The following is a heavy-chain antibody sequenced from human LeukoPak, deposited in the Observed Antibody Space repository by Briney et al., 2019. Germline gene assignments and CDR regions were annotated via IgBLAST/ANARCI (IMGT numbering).Heavy chain of an antibody. V-gene: IGHV4-39*01. J-gene: IGHJ4*02. CDR1: GGSISSSSYY. Sequence: SETLSLTCTVSGGSISSSSYYWGWGPQPPGKGLEWIGRIYYSGSTYYNPSLKSRVTISVDTSKNQFSLKLSSVTAADTAVYYCARLRSMVRGVTDYWGQGTLVTVSS. CDR3: ARLRSMVRGVTDY. D-gene: IGHD3-10*01. CDR2: IYYSGST.